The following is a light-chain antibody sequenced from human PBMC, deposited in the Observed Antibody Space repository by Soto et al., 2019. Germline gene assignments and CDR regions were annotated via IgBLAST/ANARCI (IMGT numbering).Light chain of an antibody. CDR2: AAS. Sequence: DIHLTQSPSFLSASVGDRVTITCRASQGISSSLAWYQQKPGEAPRLLIYAASTLQSGVPSRFSGSGYGTEFTLTISSLQPDDFASYYCQKLHNFPLTFGQGTRLEIK. V-gene: IGKV1-9*01. CDR3: QKLHNFPLT. J-gene: IGKJ5*01. CDR1: QGISSS.